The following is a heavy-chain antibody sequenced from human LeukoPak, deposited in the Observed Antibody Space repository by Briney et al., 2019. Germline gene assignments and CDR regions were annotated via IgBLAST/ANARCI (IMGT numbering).Heavy chain of an antibody. CDR2: INHSGNT. CDR1: GVSLSGYY. D-gene: IGHD6-13*01. J-gene: IGHJ4*02. Sequence: PSETLSLTCAVYGVSLSGYYWGWIRQPPGKGLEWIGEINHSGNTNYHPCLKSRVIISVDTSKDQLSLNLSSVNAAETDVSYCARGNTPYSSSWYIDYWGQGTLVTVSS. V-gene: IGHV4-34*01. CDR3: ARGNTPYSSSWYIDY.